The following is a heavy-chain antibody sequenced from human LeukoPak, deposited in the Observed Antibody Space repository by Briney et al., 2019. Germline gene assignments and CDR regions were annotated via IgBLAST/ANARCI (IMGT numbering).Heavy chain of an antibody. CDR2: IYTSGST. Sequence: PSETLSLTCTVSGGSISSYYWSWIRQPAGKGLEWIGRIYTSGSTNYNPSLKSRVTISVDTSKNQFSLKLSSVTAADTAVYYCARDRPHSGSYLAYYYYYYMDVWGKGTTVTVSS. CDR1: GGSISSYY. V-gene: IGHV4-4*07. CDR3: ARDRPHSGSYLAYYYYYYMDV. D-gene: IGHD1-26*01. J-gene: IGHJ6*03.